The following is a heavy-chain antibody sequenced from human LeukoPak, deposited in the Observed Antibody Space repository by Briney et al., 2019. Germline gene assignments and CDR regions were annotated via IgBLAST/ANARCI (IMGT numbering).Heavy chain of an antibody. CDR1: GGSISSSNW. CDR3: ARSSGWFHYYYGMDV. V-gene: IGHV4-4*02. J-gene: IGHJ6*02. D-gene: IGHD6-19*01. CDR2: IYHSGST. Sequence: PSGTLSLTCAVSGGSISSSNWWSWVRQPPGKGLEWIGEIYHSGSTNYNPSLKSRATISVDKSKNQFSLKLSSVTAADTAVYYCARSSGWFHYYYGMDVWGQGTTVTVSS.